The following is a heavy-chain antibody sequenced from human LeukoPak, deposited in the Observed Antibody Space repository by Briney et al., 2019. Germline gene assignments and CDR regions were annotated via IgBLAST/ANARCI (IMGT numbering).Heavy chain of an antibody. CDR1: GGSFSGYY. J-gene: IGHJ4*02. CDR2: INHSGST. D-gene: IGHD4-23*01. V-gene: IGHV4-34*01. Sequence: SETLSLTCAVSGGSFSGYYWNWIRQPPGKGLEWIGEINHSGSTNYNPSLKSRVTISVDTSKNQFSLRLRSVTAADTAVYYCARDPTTVVTLPYYFDDWGQGTLATVSS. CDR3: ARDPTTVVTLPYYFDD.